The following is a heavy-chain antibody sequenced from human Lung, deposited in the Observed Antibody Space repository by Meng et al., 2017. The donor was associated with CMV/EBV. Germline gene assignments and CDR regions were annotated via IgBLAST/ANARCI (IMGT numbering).Heavy chain of an antibody. CDR1: GLTFSCAD. J-gene: IGHJ4*02. Sequence: ESXKISXAASGLTFSCADMHWVRQTSGKGLEWIGRIRSKANCYATDYAASVKGRFTITRDDSKKMAYLQLNSLKTEDTAVYYCFHYGSGSYTTDYWGQGNXV. V-gene: IGHV3-73*01. CDR3: FHYGSGSYTTDY. CDR2: IRSKANCYAT. D-gene: IGHD3-10*01.